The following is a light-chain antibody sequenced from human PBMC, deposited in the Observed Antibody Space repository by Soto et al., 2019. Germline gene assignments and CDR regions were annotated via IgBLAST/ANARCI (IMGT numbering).Light chain of an antibody. Sequence: EIVMTQSPATLSVSPGERVTLSCSASQSVSSNLAWYQQEPGQAPRLLIYGASTRATGVPARFSGSGSGTEFTLTISSRQSEDYAVYYCQHYHNWPPWTFGRGTKVEI. CDR3: QHYHNWPPWT. CDR1: QSVSSN. J-gene: IGKJ1*01. CDR2: GAS. V-gene: IGKV3-15*01.